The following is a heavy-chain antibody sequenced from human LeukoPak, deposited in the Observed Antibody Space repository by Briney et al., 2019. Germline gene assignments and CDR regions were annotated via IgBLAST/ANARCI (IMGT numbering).Heavy chain of an antibody. CDR1: GYSFTSYW. V-gene: IGHV5-51*01. Sequence: GESLKISSKGSGYSFTSYWIGWVRQMPGKGLEWMGIIYPGDSDTRYSPSFQGQVTISADKSISTAYLQWSSLKASDTAMYYCARIFAVVPADLDYWGQGTLVTVSS. CDR3: ARIFAVVPADLDY. CDR2: IYPGDSDT. D-gene: IGHD2-2*01. J-gene: IGHJ4*02.